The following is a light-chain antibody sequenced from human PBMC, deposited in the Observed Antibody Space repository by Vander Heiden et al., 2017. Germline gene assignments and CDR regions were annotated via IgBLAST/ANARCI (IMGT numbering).Light chain of an antibody. CDR3: SSYTSSSLV. V-gene: IGLV2-14*01. CDR1: SSAAGGYNY. J-gene: IGLJ2*01. Sequence: QSAPTQPASVSGSPGQPITISCTGTSSAAGGYNYVSWYQQHPGKAPKLMIYEVSNRPPGVSNRFSGSKSGNTASLTISGLQAEDEADYYGSSYTSSSLVFGGGTKLTVL. CDR2: EVS.